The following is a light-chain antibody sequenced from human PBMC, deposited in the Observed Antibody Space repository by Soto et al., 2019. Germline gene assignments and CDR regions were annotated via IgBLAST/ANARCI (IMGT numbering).Light chain of an antibody. CDR1: QGISNY. J-gene: IGKJ2*01. V-gene: IGKV1-27*01. Sequence: DIPMTQSPSSLSASVGDRVTITCRASQGISNYLAWYQQKPGKVPKLLIYAASTLQSGVPSRFSCGGSGTDFTLTISSLQPADGASYYCQNYDSAPYTFGQGTKLEIK. CDR3: QNYDSAPYT. CDR2: AAS.